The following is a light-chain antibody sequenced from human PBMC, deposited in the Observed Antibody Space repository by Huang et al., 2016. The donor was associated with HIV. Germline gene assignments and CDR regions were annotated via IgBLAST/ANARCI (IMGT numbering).Light chain of an antibody. Sequence: DIQMTQSPSSLSASVGDRVTITCQASQDINNFLNWYQQKPGKAPKLLIRDASNLQTGVPSRLSGSGSGTHFTFTITSLQRDDIGTYYCQQYDDVPISFGGGTKV. CDR1: QDINNF. CDR2: DAS. CDR3: QQYDDVPIS. V-gene: IGKV1-33*01. J-gene: IGKJ4*01.